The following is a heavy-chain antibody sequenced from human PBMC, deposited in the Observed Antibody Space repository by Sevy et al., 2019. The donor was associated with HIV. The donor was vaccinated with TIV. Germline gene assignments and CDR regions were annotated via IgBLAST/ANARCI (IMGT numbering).Heavy chain of an antibody. J-gene: IGHJ6*02. D-gene: IGHD3-10*02. Sequence: GGSLRLSCAASGFTFDHHAMYWVRQAPGKGLEWVSGINWNSVSIGNADSVKGRFTISRDNAKNSLYLHLNSLRADDTALYYCAREGLAPYVYGADVWGQGTAVTVSS. CDR3: AREGLAPYVYGADV. CDR1: GFTFDHHA. V-gene: IGHV3-9*01. CDR2: INWNSVSI.